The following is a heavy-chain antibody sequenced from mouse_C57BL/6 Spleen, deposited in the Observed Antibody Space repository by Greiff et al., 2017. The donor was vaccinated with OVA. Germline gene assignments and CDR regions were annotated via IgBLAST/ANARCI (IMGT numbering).Heavy chain of an antibody. CDR3: ASYYYGSSYDWYFDG. V-gene: IGHV1-85*01. Sequence: QVQLKESGPELVKPGASVKLSCKASGYTFTSYDINWVKQRPGQGLEWIGWIYPRDGSTKYNEQFKGKATLTVDPSSSTAYMELHSLTSEDSAVYFCASYYYGSSYDWYFDGWGTGATVTVSS. D-gene: IGHD1-1*01. CDR2: IYPRDGST. CDR1: GYTFTSYD. J-gene: IGHJ1*03.